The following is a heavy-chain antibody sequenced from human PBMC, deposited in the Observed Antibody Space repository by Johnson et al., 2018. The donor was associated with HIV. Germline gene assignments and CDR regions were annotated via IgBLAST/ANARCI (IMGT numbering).Heavy chain of an antibody. Sequence: QMMLVESGGGVVQPGKSLTLSCVGSGLSFSNFGIHWVRQAPGKGPEWVAIISFDGSNEYYADSVKGRFTISRDNFKNTLFLQMNSLRVEDTAVYYWARAYNYPIWGQGTMLTVSS. D-gene: IGHD1-1*01. CDR3: ARAYNYPI. V-gene: IGHV3-30*03. J-gene: IGHJ3*02. CDR2: ISFDGSNE. CDR1: GLSFSNFG.